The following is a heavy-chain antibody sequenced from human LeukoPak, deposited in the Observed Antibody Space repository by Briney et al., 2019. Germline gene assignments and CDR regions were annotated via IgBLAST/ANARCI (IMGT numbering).Heavy chain of an antibody. D-gene: IGHD6-13*01. CDR1: GGSISSSSYY. CDR2: IYYSGST. V-gene: IGHV4-39*01. CDR3: ARRAGSSSWYRIDP. J-gene: IGHJ5*02. Sequence: SETLSLTCTVSGGSISSSSYYWGWIRQPPGKGLEWIGSIYYSGSTYYNPSLKSRVTISVDTSKNQFSLKLSSVTAADTAVYYCARRAGSSSWYRIDPWGQGTLVTVSS.